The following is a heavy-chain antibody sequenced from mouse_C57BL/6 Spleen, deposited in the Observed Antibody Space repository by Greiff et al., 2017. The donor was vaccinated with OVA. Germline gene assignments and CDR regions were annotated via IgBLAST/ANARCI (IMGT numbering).Heavy chain of an antibody. D-gene: IGHD2-4*01. J-gene: IGHJ4*01. V-gene: IGHV1-72*01. Sequence: QVQLKQPGAELVKPGASVKLSCKASGYTFTSYWMHWVKQRPGRGLEWIGRIDPNSGGTKYNEKFKSKATLTVDKPSSPAYMQLNSLPSQDSAVYICARGGYDYDGNYAMGDRGQGTSVT. CDR3: ARGGYDYDGNYAMGD. CDR2: IDPNSGGT. CDR1: GYTFTSYW.